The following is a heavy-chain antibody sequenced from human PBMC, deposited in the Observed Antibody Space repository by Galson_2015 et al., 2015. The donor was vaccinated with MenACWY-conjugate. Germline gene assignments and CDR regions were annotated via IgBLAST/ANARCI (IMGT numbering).Heavy chain of an antibody. V-gene: IGHV4-39*07. CDR1: GAAITSSDYY. CDR2: VFYNGTT. Sequence: ETLSLTCTASGAAITSSDYYGSWIRQSPGKGLEWIGTVFYNGTTYYNPSLKSRVTISVDTSKHQISLNLHSATSADTAVYYCARESSYCAGGTCGYFWGQGALVTVSS. J-gene: IGHJ4*02. D-gene: IGHD2-15*01. CDR3: ARESSYCAGGTCGYF.